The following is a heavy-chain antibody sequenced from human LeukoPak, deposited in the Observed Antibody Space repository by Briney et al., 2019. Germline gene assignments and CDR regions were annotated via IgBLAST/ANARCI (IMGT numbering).Heavy chain of an antibody. CDR2: INPSGGST. J-gene: IGHJ4*02. V-gene: IGHV1-46*01. Sequence: ASVKVSCKASGYTFTSYYMHWVRQAPGQGLEWMGIINPSGGSTSYAQKFQGRVTMTRDMSTSTVYMGLSSLRSEDTAVYYCASEGEEELELLLNWGQGTLVTVSS. CDR3: ASEGEEELELLLN. D-gene: IGHD1-7*01. CDR1: GYTFTSYY.